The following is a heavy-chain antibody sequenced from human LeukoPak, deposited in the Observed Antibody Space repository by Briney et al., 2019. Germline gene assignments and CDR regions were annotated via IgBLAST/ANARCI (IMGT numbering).Heavy chain of an antibody. CDR2: ISSSGSDI. CDR3: ERLGLLGDCSGGCCCLGEWSLDY. CDR1: GFIFSSDS. D-gene: IGHD2-15*01. Sequence: AGGSLRLSCAASGFIFSSDSMSWVRQTPGKGLEWVSSISSSGSDIYYADSVKGRFTISRDNAKNSLKLQMNSLRAEDTAVYYWERLGLLGDCSGGCCCLGEWSLDYWGQGTLVTVSS. J-gene: IGHJ4*02. V-gene: IGHV3-21*01.